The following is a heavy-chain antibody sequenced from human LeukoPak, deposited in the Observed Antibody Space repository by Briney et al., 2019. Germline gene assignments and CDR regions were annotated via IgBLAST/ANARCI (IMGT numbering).Heavy chain of an antibody. Sequence: SETLSLTCTVSGGSISSYYWSWIRQPPGKGLEWIGYIYYSGSTNYNPSLKSRVTISVDTSKNQFSLKLSSVTAADTAVYYCAKGDSYYYTSGSYYFDNWGQETLVTVSS. CDR2: IYYSGST. V-gene: IGHV4-59*12. CDR1: GGSISSYY. D-gene: IGHD3-10*01. CDR3: AKGDSYYYTSGSYYFDN. J-gene: IGHJ4*02.